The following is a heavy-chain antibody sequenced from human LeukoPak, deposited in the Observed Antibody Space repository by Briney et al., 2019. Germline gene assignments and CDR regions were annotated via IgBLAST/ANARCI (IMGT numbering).Heavy chain of an antibody. CDR3: ASSTSFTPNFDY. V-gene: IGHV3-23*01. D-gene: IGHD6-13*01. J-gene: IGHJ4*02. Sequence: GGSLRLSCAASGFTFSSYAMSWVRQASGKGLEWVSAISGSGGSTYYADSVKGRFTISRDSSKNTLFLQMNSLRAEDTAVYYCASSTSFTPNFDYWGQGTLVTVSS. CDR2: ISGSGGST. CDR1: GFTFSSYA.